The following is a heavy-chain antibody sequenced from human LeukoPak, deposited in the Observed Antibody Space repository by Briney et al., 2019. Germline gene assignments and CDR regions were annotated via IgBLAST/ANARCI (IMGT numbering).Heavy chain of an antibody. J-gene: IGHJ5*02. CDR2: IYYSGST. V-gene: IGHV4-39*01. CDR1: GGSISSSSYY. D-gene: IGHD6-13*01. Sequence: KPSETLSLTCTVSGGSISSSSYYWGWVRQPPGKGLEWIGSIYYSGSTYYNPSLKSRVTISVDTSKNQFSLRLSSVTAADTAVYYCARGIAAAGFDPWGQGTLVTVSS. CDR3: ARGIAAAGFDP.